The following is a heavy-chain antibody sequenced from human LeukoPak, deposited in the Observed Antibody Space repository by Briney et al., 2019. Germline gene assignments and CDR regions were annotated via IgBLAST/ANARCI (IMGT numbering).Heavy chain of an antibody. CDR1: GGSISSSSYY. CDR2: IYYSGST. CDR3: ARRRYCGGDCYHYFDY. Sequence: SETLSLTCTVSGGSISSSSYYWGWIRQPPGKGMEWIGSIYYSGSTYYNPSLKSRVTISVDTSKNQFSLKLSSVTAADTAVYYCARRRYCGGDCYHYFDYWGQGTLVTVSS. D-gene: IGHD2-21*02. J-gene: IGHJ4*02. V-gene: IGHV4-39*01.